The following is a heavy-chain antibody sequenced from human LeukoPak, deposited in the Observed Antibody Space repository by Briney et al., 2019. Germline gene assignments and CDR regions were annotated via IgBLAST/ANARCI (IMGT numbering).Heavy chain of an antibody. V-gene: IGHV4-39*07. CDR3: ARIITIFGLDV. D-gene: IGHD3-3*01. CDR1: GGSISSSSYY. CDR2: IYYSGST. J-gene: IGHJ6*04. Sequence: SETLSLTCTVSGGSISSSSYYWGWIRQPPGKGLEWIGSIYYSGSTYYNPSLKSRVTISVDTSKNQFSLKLSSVTAADTAVYYCARIITIFGLDVWGKGTTVTVSS.